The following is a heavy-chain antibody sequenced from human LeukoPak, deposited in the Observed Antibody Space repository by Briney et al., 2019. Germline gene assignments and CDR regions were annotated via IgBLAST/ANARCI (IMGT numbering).Heavy chain of an antibody. CDR3: AKDFNYCNYLDY. CDR2: ISYDGSNK. J-gene: IGHJ4*02. D-gene: IGHD4-11*01. Sequence: GRSLRLSCAASGFTFSSYGMHWVRQAPGKGMEWVAVISYDGSNKYYADSVKGRFTISRDNSKNTLYLQMNSLIAEDTAVYYCAKDFNYCNYLDYCGQGTLVTVSS. CDR1: GFTFSSYG. V-gene: IGHV3-30*18.